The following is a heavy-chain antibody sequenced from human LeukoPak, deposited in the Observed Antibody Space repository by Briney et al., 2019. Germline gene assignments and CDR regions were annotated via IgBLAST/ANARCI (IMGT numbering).Heavy chain of an antibody. V-gene: IGHV4-59*11. J-gene: IGHJ4*02. D-gene: IGHD6-19*01. Sequence: PSETLSLTCIVSGGSISSHYWTWIRQPPGKGLEYIGYIYYSGNTNYNPSLKSRVTISVDRPKNQFSLKLTSVTAEDTAVYYCARINSGWYFDYWGQGTLVTVSS. CDR1: GGSISSHY. CDR2: IYYSGNT. CDR3: ARINSGWYFDY.